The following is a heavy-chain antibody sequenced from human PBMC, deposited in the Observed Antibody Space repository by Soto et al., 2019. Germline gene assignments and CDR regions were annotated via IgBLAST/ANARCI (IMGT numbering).Heavy chain of an antibody. CDR2: ISGSGGST. D-gene: IGHD6-19*01. Sequence: GGSLRLSCAASGFTFSSYAMSWVRQAPGKGLEWVSAISGSGGSTYYADSVKGRFTISRDNSKNTLYLQMNSLRAEDTAVYYCAKDPRSSGWYDGGFRTFGYWGQGTLVTVSS. V-gene: IGHV3-23*01. J-gene: IGHJ4*02. CDR1: GFTFSSYA. CDR3: AKDPRSSGWYDGGFRTFGY.